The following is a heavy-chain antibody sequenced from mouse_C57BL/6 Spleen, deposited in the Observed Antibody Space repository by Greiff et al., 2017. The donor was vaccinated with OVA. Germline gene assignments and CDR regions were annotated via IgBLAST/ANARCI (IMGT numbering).Heavy chain of an antibody. V-gene: IGHV1-64*01. CDR1: GYTFTSYW. CDR3: ASPYDYDGGAWFAY. Sequence: QVQLQQPGAELVKPGASVKLSCKASGYTFTSYWMHWVKQRPGQGLEWIGMIHPNSGSTNYNEKFKSKATLTVDKSSSTAYMQLSSLTSEDSAVYYCASPYDYDGGAWFAYWGQGTLVTVSA. D-gene: IGHD2-4*01. J-gene: IGHJ3*01. CDR2: IHPNSGST.